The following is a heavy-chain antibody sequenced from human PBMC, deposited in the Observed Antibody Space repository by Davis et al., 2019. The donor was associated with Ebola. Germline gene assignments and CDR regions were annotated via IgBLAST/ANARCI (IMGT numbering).Heavy chain of an antibody. V-gene: IGHV1-2*02. J-gene: IGHJ3*02. CDR3: ARTIFGVVIPHDAFDI. Sequence: ASVKVSCKASGGTFSSYAISWVRQAPGQGLEWMGWINPNSGGTNYAQKFQGRVTMTRDTSISTAYMELSRLRSDDTAVYYCARTIFGVVIPHDAFDIWGQGTMVTVSS. CDR1: GGTFSSYA. D-gene: IGHD3-3*01. CDR2: INPNSGGT.